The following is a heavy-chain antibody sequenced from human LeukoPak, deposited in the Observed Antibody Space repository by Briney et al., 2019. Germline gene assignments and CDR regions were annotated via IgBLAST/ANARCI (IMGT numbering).Heavy chain of an antibody. CDR3: TATRGYFDY. V-gene: IGHV4-59*08. Sequence: SETLSLTCTVSGGSISSYYWSWIRQPPGKGLEWIGYIYYSGSTNYNPSLKSRVTISVDTSKNQFSLKLSSVTAADTAVYYCTATRGYFDYWGQGTLVTVSS. D-gene: IGHD1-26*01. CDR1: GGSISSYY. CDR2: IYYSGST. J-gene: IGHJ4*02.